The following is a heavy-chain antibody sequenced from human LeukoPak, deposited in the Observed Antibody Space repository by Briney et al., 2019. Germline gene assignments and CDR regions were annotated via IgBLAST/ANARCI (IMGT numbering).Heavy chain of an antibody. CDR3: ARAPPSDV. V-gene: IGHV1-2*02. Sequence: GASVKVSCKASGYTFTGYYIHWVRQAPGQGLEWMGWINPNSGDTSYAQKFQGSVTMTGDTSITTAFMELSRLTSDDTAMYYCARAPPSDVWGQGTTVTVSS. CDR2: INPNSGDT. CDR1: GYTFTGYY. J-gene: IGHJ6*02.